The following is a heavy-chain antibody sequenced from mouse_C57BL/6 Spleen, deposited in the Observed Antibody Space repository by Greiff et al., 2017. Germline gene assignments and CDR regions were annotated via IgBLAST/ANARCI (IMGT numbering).Heavy chain of an antibody. D-gene: IGHD2-3*01. CDR2: IYPGDGDT. V-gene: IGHV1-80*01. Sequence: QVQLQQSGAELVKPGASVKISCKASGYAFSSYWMNWVKQRPGKGLEWIGQIYPGDGDTNYNGKFKGKATLTADKSSSTAYMQLSSLTSEDSAVYFFARADGYYVHFDYWGQGTTLTVSS. CDR3: ARADGYYVHFDY. CDR1: GYAFSSYW. J-gene: IGHJ2*01.